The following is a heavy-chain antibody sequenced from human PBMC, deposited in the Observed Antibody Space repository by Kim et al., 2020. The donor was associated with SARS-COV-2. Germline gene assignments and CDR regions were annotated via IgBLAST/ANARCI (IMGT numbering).Heavy chain of an antibody. V-gene: IGHV4-34*01. J-gene: IGHJ4*01. D-gene: IGHD1-26*01. Sequence: SETLSLTCAVYGGSFSGYYWSWIRQPPGKGLEWIGEINHSGSTNYNPSLKSRVTISVDTSKNQFSLKLSSVTAADTAVYYCARGPFPGGTMYCFDYWG. CDR3: ARGPFPGGTMYCFDY. CDR1: GGSFSGYY. CDR2: INHSGST.